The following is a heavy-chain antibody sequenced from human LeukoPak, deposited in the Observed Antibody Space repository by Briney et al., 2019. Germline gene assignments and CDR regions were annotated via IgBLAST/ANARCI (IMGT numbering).Heavy chain of an antibody. CDR2: IYYSGST. Sequence: SETLSLTCTVSGGSISSYYWSWIRQPPGKGLEWIGYIYYSGSTNYNPSLKSRVTISVDTSKNQFSLKLSSVTAADTAVYYCARRAGVGATLDDAFDIWGQGTMVTVSS. D-gene: IGHD1-26*01. CDR3: ARRAGVGATLDDAFDI. V-gene: IGHV4-59*01. J-gene: IGHJ3*02. CDR1: GGSISSYY.